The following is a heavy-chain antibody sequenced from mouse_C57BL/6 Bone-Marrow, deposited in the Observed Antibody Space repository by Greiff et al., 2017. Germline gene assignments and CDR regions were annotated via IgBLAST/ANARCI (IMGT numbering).Heavy chain of an antibody. CDR1: GYTFTSYW. CDR3: ARGARYYGSRGYFDV. J-gene: IGHJ1*03. V-gene: IGHV1-64*01. D-gene: IGHD1-1*01. Sequence: VQLQQPGAELVKPGASVKLSCKASGYTFTSYWMHWVKQRPGQGLEWIGMIHPNSGSTNYNEKFKSKATLTVDKSSSTAYMQLSSLTSEDSAVYYCARGARYYGSRGYFDVWGTGTTVTVSS. CDR2: IHPNSGST.